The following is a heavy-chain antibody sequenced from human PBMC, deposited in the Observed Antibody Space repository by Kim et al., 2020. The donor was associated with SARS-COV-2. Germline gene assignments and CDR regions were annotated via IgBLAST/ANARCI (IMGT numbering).Heavy chain of an antibody. V-gene: IGHV3-11*01. CDR3: ASYYYYYFDY. D-gene: IGHD3-22*01. CDR2: ITGSVSAI. Sequence: GGSLRLSCAASGFNFSVYYMSWIRQAPGKGLEWISHITGSVSAIYADSVRGRFTISRDNAKNSLYLQMNSLRAEDTAVYYCASYYYYYFDYWGQGTLVSVSS. J-gene: IGHJ4*02. CDR1: GFNFSVYY.